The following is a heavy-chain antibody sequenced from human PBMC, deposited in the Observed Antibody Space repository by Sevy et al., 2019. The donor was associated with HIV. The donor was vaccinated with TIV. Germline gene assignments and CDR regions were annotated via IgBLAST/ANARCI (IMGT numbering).Heavy chain of an antibody. D-gene: IGHD3-16*01. CDR3: AREAKLGAPLGY. Sequence: SETLSLTCTVSGSSISLYYWSWIRQPAGKGLEWIGHIYGSGSTSYNPSLKSRVTMSVDTSQNQISLKLTSVTAADTAVYYCAREAKLGAPLGYWGQGTLVTVSS. CDR1: GSSISLYY. CDR2: IYGSGST. J-gene: IGHJ4*02. V-gene: IGHV4-4*07.